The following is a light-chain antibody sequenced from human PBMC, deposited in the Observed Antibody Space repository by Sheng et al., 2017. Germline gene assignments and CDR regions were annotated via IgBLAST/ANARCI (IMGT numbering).Light chain of an antibody. J-gene: IGKJ4*01. V-gene: IGKV1-39*01. CDR3: QQANSFPLT. CDR2: AAS. Sequence: DIQMTQSPSSLSASVGDRVTITCRASQSIANYLNWYQQKPGEAPKLLIYAASSLQSGVPSRFSGSGSGTDFTLTISSLQPEDFATYYCQQANSFPLTFGGGTKVEIK. CDR1: QSIANY.